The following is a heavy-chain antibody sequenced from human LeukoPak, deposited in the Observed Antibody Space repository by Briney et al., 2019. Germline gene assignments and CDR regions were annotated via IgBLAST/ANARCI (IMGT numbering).Heavy chain of an antibody. D-gene: IGHD6-6*01. Sequence: PSETLSLTCIVSGGSFSSPNSYWSWIRQPPGTRLEWIGNVYYIGTTTYNSSLQSRVTISIDTSKNQFSLEVTSVTAADTAVYYCARNTSSSPWFDPWGQGTLATVSS. CDR2: VYYIGTT. J-gene: IGHJ5*02. V-gene: IGHV4-61*01. CDR1: GGSFSSPNSY. CDR3: ARNTSSSPWFDP.